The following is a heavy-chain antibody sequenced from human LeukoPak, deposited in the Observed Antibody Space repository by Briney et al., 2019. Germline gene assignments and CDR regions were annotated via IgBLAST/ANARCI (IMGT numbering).Heavy chain of an antibody. CDR1: GGTFSSYA. D-gene: IGHD5-24*01. J-gene: IGHJ5*02. CDR3: ARDRVGKMATTYDP. V-gene: IGHV1-69*04. Sequence: SVKVSCKASGGTFSSYAISWVRQAPGQGLEWMGRIIPILGIANYAQKFQGRVTITADKSTSTAYMELSSLRSEDTAVYYCARDRVGKMATTYDPWGQGTLVTVSS. CDR2: IIPILGIA.